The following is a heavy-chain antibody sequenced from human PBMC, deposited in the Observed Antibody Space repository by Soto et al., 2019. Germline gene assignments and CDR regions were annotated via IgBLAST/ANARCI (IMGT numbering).Heavy chain of an antibody. CDR2: IYYSGST. CDR3: ASLEGISVAGTGAFDI. J-gene: IGHJ3*02. D-gene: IGHD6-19*01. Sequence: PSETLSLTCTVSGGSISSSSYYWGWIRQPPGKGLEWIGSIYYSGSTYYNPSLKSRVTISVDTSKNQFSLKLSSVTAADTAVYYCASLEGISVAGTGAFDIWGQGTMVTVSS. CDR1: GGSISSSSYY. V-gene: IGHV4-39*01.